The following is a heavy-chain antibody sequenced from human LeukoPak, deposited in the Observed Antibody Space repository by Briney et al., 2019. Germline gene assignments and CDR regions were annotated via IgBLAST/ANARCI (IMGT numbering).Heavy chain of an antibody. V-gene: IGHV3-48*04. CDR1: GFTFSSYW. CDR2: ISSSGSTI. Sequence: PGGSLRLSCAASGFTFSSYWMSWVRQAPGKGLEWVSYISSSGSTIYYADSVKGRFTISRDNAKNSLYLQMNSLRAEDTAVYYCARGGYDFWSGYPTPFDYWGQGTLVTVSS. CDR3: ARGGYDFWSGYPTPFDY. J-gene: IGHJ4*02. D-gene: IGHD3-3*01.